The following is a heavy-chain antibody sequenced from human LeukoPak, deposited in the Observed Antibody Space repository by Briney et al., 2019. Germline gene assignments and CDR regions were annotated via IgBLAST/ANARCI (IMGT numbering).Heavy chain of an antibody. V-gene: IGHV4-39*01. CDR2: IYYSGST. Sequence: SESLSLTCTVSGGSLSSNSYYWAWLPQPPGKGLQLIGGIYYSGSTSYNPSLKRRVTLSVDTSNNQFSLRLSTVTAADTAVYYCARTYYDGSLPRYFDLWGRGTLVTVS. D-gene: IGHD3-22*01. CDR3: ARTYYDGSLPRYFDL. CDR1: GGSLSSNSYY. J-gene: IGHJ2*01.